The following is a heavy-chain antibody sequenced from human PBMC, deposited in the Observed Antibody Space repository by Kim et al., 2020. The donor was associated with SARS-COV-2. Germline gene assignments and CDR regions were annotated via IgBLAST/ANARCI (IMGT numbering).Heavy chain of an antibody. CDR3: ASLGSRDVFSS. CDR1: GASISAYY. V-gene: IGHV4-59*08. D-gene: IGHD1-26*01. Sequence: SETLSLTCLVSGASISAYYWNWIRQAPGKGLEWIGNVYHSGSTNYSPSLRSRVTISADVSKNQFSLRLRSVTAADTAVYFCASLGSRDVFSSWGQGILVTVSS. J-gene: IGHJ1*01. CDR2: VYHSGST.